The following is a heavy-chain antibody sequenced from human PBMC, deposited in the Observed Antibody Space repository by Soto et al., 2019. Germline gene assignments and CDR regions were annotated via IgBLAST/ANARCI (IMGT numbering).Heavy chain of an antibody. CDR2: SSGSGGST. Sequence: EVQLLESGGGLVQPGGSLRLSCAASGFTFSSYAMSWVRQAPGKGLEWVSASSGSGGSTYYADSVKGRFTISRDNSKNTLYLQMNSLRAEDTAVYYCAKSPNKLNYGEDFDYWGQGTLVTVSS. V-gene: IGHV3-23*01. CDR1: GFTFSSYA. J-gene: IGHJ4*02. D-gene: IGHD4-17*01. CDR3: AKSPNKLNYGEDFDY.